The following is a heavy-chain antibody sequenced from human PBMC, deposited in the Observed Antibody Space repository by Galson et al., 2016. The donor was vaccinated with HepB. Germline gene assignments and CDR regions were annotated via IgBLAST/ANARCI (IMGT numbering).Heavy chain of an antibody. J-gene: IGHJ4*02. Sequence: SVKVSCKASGYDFTSYAIHWVRQAPGQRLEWMGWINAGNGNTKYSQKFQGRVTITTDTPASTAYIELSGLTSEDTAGYYCARDLRFLDWGRGTLVTVSS. V-gene: IGHV1-3*01. CDR1: GYDFTSYA. D-gene: IGHD3-3*01. CDR3: ARDLRFLD. CDR2: INAGNGNT.